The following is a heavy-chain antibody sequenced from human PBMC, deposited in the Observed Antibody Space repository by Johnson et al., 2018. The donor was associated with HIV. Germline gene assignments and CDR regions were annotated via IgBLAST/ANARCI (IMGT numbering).Heavy chain of an antibody. CDR3: ARDRYSGSFTLGAFDI. CDR1: GFTFSIYW. V-gene: IGHV3-7*01. J-gene: IGHJ3*02. CDR2: IKQDGSEI. Sequence: VQLVESGGGVVQPGGSLRLSCAASGFTFSIYWMSWVRQAPGKGLEWVANIKQDGSEIYYVDSVKGRFTISRDYAKNSLYLQMNSLRAEDTAVYYCARDRYSGSFTLGAFDIWGQGTVVTVSS. D-gene: IGHD1-26*01.